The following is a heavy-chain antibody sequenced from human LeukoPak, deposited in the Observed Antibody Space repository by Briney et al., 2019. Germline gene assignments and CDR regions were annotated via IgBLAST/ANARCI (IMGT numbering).Heavy chain of an antibody. Sequence: PSETLSLTCTVSGGSISSYYWSWIRQPPGKGLEWIGYIYYSGSTYYNPSLKSRVTISVDTSKNQFSLKLSSVTAADTAVYYCARVHYYDSSSFDYWGQGTLVTVSS. D-gene: IGHD3-22*01. CDR3: ARVHYYDSSSFDY. V-gene: IGHV4-59*08. J-gene: IGHJ4*02. CDR2: IYYSGST. CDR1: GGSISSYY.